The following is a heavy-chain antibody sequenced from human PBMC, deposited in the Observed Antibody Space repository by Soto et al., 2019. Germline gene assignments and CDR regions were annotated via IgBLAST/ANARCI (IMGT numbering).Heavy chain of an antibody. V-gene: IGHV3-72*01. CDR2: SRDKPQGYST. CDR3: VRSTYFSDSSGYTHCLDY. CDR1: GFTLSDHY. J-gene: IGHJ4*02. Sequence: PGGSLRLSCAASGFTLSDHYIDWVRQAPGKGLERVGRSRDKPQGYSTAYAASVKGRFTTSRDELKNSAYLQMNSLKTEDPAVFCCVRSTYFSDSSGYTHCLDYWGQGTLVTVSS. D-gene: IGHD3-22*01.